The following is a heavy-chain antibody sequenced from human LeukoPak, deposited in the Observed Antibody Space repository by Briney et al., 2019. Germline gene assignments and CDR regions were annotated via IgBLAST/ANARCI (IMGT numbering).Heavy chain of an antibody. CDR2: INSDGSTT. V-gene: IGHV3-74*01. Sequence: GGSLRLSCATYGFNFNSYWIHWVRQAPGKGLVWVSRINSDGSTTNYADSVKGRFTISRDNAKNTVYLQMNSLRPEDTGVFYCARDRYGDWVLGFDYWGQGALITVSS. D-gene: IGHD4-17*01. CDR3: ARDRYGDWVLGFDY. CDR1: GFNFNSYW. J-gene: IGHJ4*02.